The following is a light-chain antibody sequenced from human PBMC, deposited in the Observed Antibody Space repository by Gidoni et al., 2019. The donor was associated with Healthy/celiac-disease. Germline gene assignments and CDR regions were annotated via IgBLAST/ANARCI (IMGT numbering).Light chain of an antibody. V-gene: IGLV3-1*01. J-gene: IGLJ2*01. CDR1: KLGDKS. CDR3: QAWDSSTGVV. CDR2: QDS. Sequence: SYELTQPPSVSVSPGQTASITCSGDKLGDKSAGWYQQKPGQSPVLVIYQDSKRPSGIPVRFSGSNSGNTATLTISGTPAMDEADYYCQAWDSSTGVVFGGGTKLTVL.